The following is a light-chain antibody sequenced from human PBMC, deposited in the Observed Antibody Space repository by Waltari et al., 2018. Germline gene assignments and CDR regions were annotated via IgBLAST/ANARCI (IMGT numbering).Light chain of an antibody. CDR2: KAS. CDR3: QHYDSYSAT. V-gene: IGKV1-5*03. CDR1: QSIPRW. J-gene: IGKJ3*01. Sequence: DIQMTQSPSTLSASVGDRVTITCRASQSIPRWLAWYQQKPGKAAKLLIYKASILESGVPSRFSGGGSGGEFTLTISSLQPDDFATYYCQHYDSYSATFGRGTKIEIK.